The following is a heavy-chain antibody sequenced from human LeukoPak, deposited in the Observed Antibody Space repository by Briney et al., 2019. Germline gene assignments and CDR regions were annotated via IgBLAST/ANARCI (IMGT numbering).Heavy chain of an antibody. CDR1: GFTVSSSY. D-gene: IGHD3-22*01. J-gene: IGHJ4*02. CDR2: IYSGGST. Sequence: GGSLRLSCAASGFTVSSSYMSWVRQAPGKGLEWVSVIYSGGSTYYAGSVKDRFTISRDNSKNTLYLQMNSLRAEDTAVYYCATEGQYYDSSGYPTWTFDSWGQGTLVAVSS. V-gene: IGHV3-66*02. CDR3: ATEGQYYDSSGYPTWTFDS.